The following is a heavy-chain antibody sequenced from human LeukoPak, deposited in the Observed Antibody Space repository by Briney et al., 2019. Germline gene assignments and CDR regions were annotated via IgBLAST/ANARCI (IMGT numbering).Heavy chain of an antibody. V-gene: IGHV3-48*01. J-gene: IGHJ5*02. CDR1: GFIFSNYR. CDR3: TRELAS. CDR2: ISSTSDTI. Sequence: GGSLRLSCAASGFIFSNYRMNWVRQAPGKGLEWVSYISSTSDTIYYVDSVKGRFTISRDNAKNSLYLQMNSLRVEDTAVYYCTRELASWGQGTLVTVSS.